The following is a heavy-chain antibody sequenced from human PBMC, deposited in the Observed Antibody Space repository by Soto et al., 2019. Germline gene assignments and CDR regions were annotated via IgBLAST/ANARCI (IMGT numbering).Heavy chain of an antibody. CDR2: GHYSGPT. CDR3: ARDKITGLFDY. Sequence: PSETLSLTSSVSGGSVSSNNYFWGWIRQSPGKGLEWIGSGHYSGPTYYNPSLKSRVTIFLDTSRNQFSLHVISVAAADTAVYYCARDKITGLFDYWGQGTLVTVSS. CDR1: GGSVSSNNYF. V-gene: IGHV4-39*02. J-gene: IGHJ4*02. D-gene: IGHD2-8*02.